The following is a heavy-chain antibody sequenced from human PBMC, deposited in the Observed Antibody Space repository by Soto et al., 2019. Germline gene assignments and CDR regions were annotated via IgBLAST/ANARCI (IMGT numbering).Heavy chain of an antibody. D-gene: IGHD6-19*01. V-gene: IGHV4-34*01. J-gene: IGHJ4*02. Sequence: SETLSLTCAVYGGSFSGFFWSWIRQPPGKGLEWIGEINHSGSTRYNPSLESRASISIDTSKNQISLKLTSVTAADTAVFYCARVGSQGLDYWGQGTLVTVSS. CDR3: ARVGSQGLDY. CDR2: INHSGST. CDR1: GGSFSGFF.